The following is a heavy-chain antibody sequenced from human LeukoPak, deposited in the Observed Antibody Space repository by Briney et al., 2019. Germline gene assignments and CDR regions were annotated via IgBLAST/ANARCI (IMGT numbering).Heavy chain of an antibody. J-gene: IGHJ4*02. Sequence: SETLSLTCTVSGGSISSSSYYWGWIRQPPGKGLEWIGSIYYSGSTYYNPSLKSRVTISVDTSKNQFSLKLSSVTAADTAVYYCARRIAVAGYYFDYWGQGTLVTVSS. CDR3: ARRIAVAGYYFDY. V-gene: IGHV4-39*01. D-gene: IGHD6-19*01. CDR2: IYYSGST. CDR1: GGSISSSSYY.